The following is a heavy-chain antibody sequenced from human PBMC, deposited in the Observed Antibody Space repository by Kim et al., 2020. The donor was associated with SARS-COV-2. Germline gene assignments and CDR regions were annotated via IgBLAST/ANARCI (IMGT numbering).Heavy chain of an antibody. Sequence: SETLSLTCTVSGGSISSSSYYWGWIRQPPGKGLEWIGSIYYSGSTYYNPSLKSRVTISVDTSKNQFSLKLSSVTAADTAVYYCARHSITIFGVVISIFSPSTVGWFDPWGQGTLVTVSS. J-gene: IGHJ5*02. V-gene: IGHV4-39*01. D-gene: IGHD3-3*01. CDR3: ARHSITIFGVVISIFSPSTVGWFDP. CDR2: IYYSGST. CDR1: GGSISSSSYY.